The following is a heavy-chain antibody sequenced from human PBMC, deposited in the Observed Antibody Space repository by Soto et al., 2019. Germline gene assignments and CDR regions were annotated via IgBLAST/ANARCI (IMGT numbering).Heavy chain of an antibody. CDR1: GYTFTSYG. J-gene: IGHJ4*02. CDR3: AGDGDPFGYCSSTSCYAGGPADY. CDR2: ISAYNGNK. D-gene: IGHD2-2*01. Sequence: ASVKVSCKASGYTFTSYGISWVRQAPGQGLEWMGWISAYNGNKNYAQKLQGRVTMTTDTSTSTAYMELRSLRSDDTAVYYCAGDGDPFGYCSSTSCYAGGPADYWGQGTLVTVSS. V-gene: IGHV1-18*01.